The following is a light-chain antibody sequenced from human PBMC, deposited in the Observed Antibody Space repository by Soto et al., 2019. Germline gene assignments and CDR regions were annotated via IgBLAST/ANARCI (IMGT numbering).Light chain of an antibody. V-gene: IGLV3-27*01. J-gene: IGLJ1*01. CDR1: VLAKKY. CDR2: KDS. Sequence: SYELTQPSSVSVSPGQTARITCSGDVLAKKYARWFQQKPGQAPVLVIYKDSERPSGIPERFSGSSSGTTVTLTISGAQVEDEADYYCYSAADNNLNYVFGTGTKVTVL. CDR3: YSAADNNLNYV.